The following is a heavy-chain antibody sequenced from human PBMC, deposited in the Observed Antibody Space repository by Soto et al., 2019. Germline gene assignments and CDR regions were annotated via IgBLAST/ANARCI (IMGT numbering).Heavy chain of an antibody. V-gene: IGHV3-23*01. CDR3: AKPNSSTDYYYYYMDV. J-gene: IGHJ6*03. CDR2: ISGSGGST. Sequence: GGSLRLSCAASGFTFSSYAMSWVRQAPGKGLEWVSAISGSGGSTYYADSVKGRFTISRDNSKNTLYLQMNSLRAEDTAVYYCAKPNSSTDYYYYYMDVWGKGTTVTVSS. CDR1: GFTFSSYA. D-gene: IGHD6-13*01.